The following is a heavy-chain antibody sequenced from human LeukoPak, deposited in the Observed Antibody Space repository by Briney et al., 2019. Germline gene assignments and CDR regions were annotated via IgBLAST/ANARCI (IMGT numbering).Heavy chain of an antibody. CDR2: IIPIFGTA. Sequence: ASVKVSCKASGGTFSSYAISWVRQAPGQGLEWMGGIIPIFGTANYAQKFQGRVTITADESTSTAYMELSSLRSEDTDVYYCARDALFYGSGVIDYWGQGTLVTVSS. D-gene: IGHD3-10*01. V-gene: IGHV1-69*13. J-gene: IGHJ4*02. CDR3: ARDALFYGSGVIDY. CDR1: GGTFSSYA.